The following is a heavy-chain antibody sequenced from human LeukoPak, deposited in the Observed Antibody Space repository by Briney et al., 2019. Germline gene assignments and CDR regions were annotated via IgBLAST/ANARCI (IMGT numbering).Heavy chain of an antibody. D-gene: IGHD3-3*01. V-gene: IGHV3-23*01. CDR1: GFTLSSYA. J-gene: IGHJ4*02. CDR3: ARDKGVVIQSTAFDY. CDR2: VSTNGSST. Sequence: GGSLRLSCAASGFTLSSYAMSWVRQAPGKGLEWVSAVSTNGSSTYYADSVKGRFTISRDNSQNTLYLQMNSLRAEDTAVYYCARDKGVVIQSTAFDYWGQGTLVTVSS.